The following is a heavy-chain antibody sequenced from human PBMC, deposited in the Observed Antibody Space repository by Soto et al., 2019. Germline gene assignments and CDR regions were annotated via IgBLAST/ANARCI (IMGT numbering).Heavy chain of an antibody. CDR1: GYTFRTYG. J-gene: IGHJ2*01. D-gene: IGHD3-22*01. Sequence: QVQLVQSGAEVKKPGASVKVSCKTSGYTFRTYGISWVRQAPGQGLEWMGWISSYNDKTKYSQKIEGRATMTTDTFTSTAYLELRSLRADDTAVYYCARDSHDYDSSYWYCDFWGRGTLVTVSS. CDR3: ARDSHDYDSSYWYCDF. V-gene: IGHV1-18*01. CDR2: ISSYNDKT.